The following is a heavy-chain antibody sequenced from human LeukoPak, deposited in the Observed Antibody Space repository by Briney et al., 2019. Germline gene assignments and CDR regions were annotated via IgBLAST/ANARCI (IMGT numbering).Heavy chain of an antibody. V-gene: IGHV3-11*06. CDR2: ISRSGTYT. J-gene: IGHJ4*02. CDR3: ARGWREVNY. Sequence: GGSLRLSCAASGFXFSDYYMNWIRQAPGKGLEWVSYISRSGTYTNYADSVKGRFTISRDNAKNSLYLQMNSLRAEDTAVYYCARGWREVNYWGQGTLVTVSS. CDR1: GFXFSDYY. D-gene: IGHD1-26*01.